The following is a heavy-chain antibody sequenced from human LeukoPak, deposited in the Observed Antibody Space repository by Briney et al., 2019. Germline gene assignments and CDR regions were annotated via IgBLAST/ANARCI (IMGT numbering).Heavy chain of an antibody. CDR1: GFTFSTYA. V-gene: IGHV3-30-3*02. Sequence: GGSLRLSCAASGFTFSTYAMSWVRQAPGKGLEWVAVISYDGSNKYYADSVKGRFTISRDNSKNTLYLQVNSLRAEDTAVYYCAKPLSLPSIAARPPPPPDYWGQGTLVTVSS. CDR3: AKPLSLPSIAARPPPPPDY. CDR2: ISYDGSNK. D-gene: IGHD6-6*01. J-gene: IGHJ4*02.